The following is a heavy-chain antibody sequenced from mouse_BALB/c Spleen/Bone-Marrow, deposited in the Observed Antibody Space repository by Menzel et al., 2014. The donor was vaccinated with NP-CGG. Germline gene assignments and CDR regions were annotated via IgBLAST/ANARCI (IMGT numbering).Heavy chain of an antibody. D-gene: IGHD1-1*01. Sequence: EVMLVESGGGLVQPGGSLRLSCATSGFTFTDYYMSWVRQTPGKALERLGFIRNKANGYTTDYSVSVKGRFTISRDNSQSILYLQMNTLRAEDSATYYCARDENYDIYWYFDVWGAGTMVTVSS. CDR2: IRNKANGYTT. V-gene: IGHV7-3*02. CDR3: ARDENYDIYWYFDV. J-gene: IGHJ1*01. CDR1: GFTFTDYY.